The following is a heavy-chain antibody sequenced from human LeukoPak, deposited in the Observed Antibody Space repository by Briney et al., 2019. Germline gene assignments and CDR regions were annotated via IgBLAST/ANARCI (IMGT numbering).Heavy chain of an antibody. V-gene: IGHV3-23*01. CDR3: ARAIEDIVVVVAAPDYYYYYMDV. Sequence: GGSLRLSCAASGFTFSSYAMSWVRQAPGKGLEWVSAISGSGGSTYYADSVKGRFTISRDNAKNSLYLQMNSLRAEDTALYYCARAIEDIVVVVAAPDYYYYYMDVWGKGTTVTVSS. J-gene: IGHJ6*03. D-gene: IGHD2-15*01. CDR1: GFTFSSYA. CDR2: ISGSGGST.